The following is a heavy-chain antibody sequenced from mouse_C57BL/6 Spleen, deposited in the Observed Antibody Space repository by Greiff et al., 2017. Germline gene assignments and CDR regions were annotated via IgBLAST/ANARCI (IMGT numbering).Heavy chain of an antibody. CDR2: IHPNSGST. D-gene: IGHD2-4*01. J-gene: IGHJ4*01. CDR3: ARRVSYEYDRYAMDY. Sequence: QVQLQQPGAELVKPGASVKLSCKASGYTFTSYWMHWVKQRPGQGLEWIGMIHPNSGSTNYNEKFKSKATLTVDKSSSTAYMQLSSLTSEDSAVYYCARRVSYEYDRYAMDYWGQGTSVTVSS. CDR1: GYTFTSYW. V-gene: IGHV1-64*01.